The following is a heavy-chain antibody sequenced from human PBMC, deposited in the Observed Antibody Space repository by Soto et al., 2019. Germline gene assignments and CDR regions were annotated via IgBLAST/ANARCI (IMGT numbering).Heavy chain of an antibody. CDR1: GFTFSSYA. CDR3: AKGYDYGDYYYYGMDV. J-gene: IGHJ6*02. CDR2: ISGSGGST. V-gene: IGHV3-23*01. D-gene: IGHD4-17*01. Sequence: GGSLRLSCAASGFTFSSYAMSWVRQAPGKGLEWVSAISGSGGSTYYADSVKGRFTISRDNSKTTLYLQMNSLRAEDTAVYYCAKGYDYGDYYYYGMDVWGQGTTVTVSS.